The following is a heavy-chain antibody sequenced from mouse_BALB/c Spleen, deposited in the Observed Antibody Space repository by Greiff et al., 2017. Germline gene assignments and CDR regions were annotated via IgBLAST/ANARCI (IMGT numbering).Heavy chain of an antibody. V-gene: IGHV1S127*01. D-gene: IGHD1-2*01. CDR1: GYSFTSYW. CDR3: ARDYGYVGDY. J-gene: IGHJ2*01. CDR2: IDPSDSET. Sequence: VQLQQSGPQLVRPGASVKISCKASGYSFTSYWMHWVKQRPGQGLEWIGMIDPSDSETRLNQKFKDKATLTVDKSSSTAYMQLSSPTSEDSAVYYCARDYGYVGDYWGQGTTLTVSS.